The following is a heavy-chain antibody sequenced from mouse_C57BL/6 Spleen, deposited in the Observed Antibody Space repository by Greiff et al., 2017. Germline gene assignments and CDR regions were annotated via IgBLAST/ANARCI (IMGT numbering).Heavy chain of an antibody. CDR2: INYDGSST. D-gene: IGHD1-1*01. J-gene: IGHJ2*01. CDR1: GFTFSDYY. CDR3: ARLFITTVVEDYFDY. Sequence: EVQVVESEGGLVQPGSSMKLSCTASGFTFSDYYMAWVRQVPGKGLEWVANINYDGSSTYYLDSLKSRFIISRDNAKNILYLQMSSLKSEDTATYYGARLFITTVVEDYFDYWGQGTTLTVSS. V-gene: IGHV5-16*01.